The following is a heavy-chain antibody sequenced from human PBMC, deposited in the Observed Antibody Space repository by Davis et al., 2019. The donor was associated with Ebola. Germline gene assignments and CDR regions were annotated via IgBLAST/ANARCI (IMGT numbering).Heavy chain of an antibody. CDR2: ISANSDDI. D-gene: IGHD1-1*01. Sequence: PGGSLRLSCAASGFTFSSYSMNWVRRAPGKGLEWLSIISANSDDIHYADSVKGRFTISRHNSKNTLYLQMDSLRDEDTAVYYCARDLLEPLYYYYGMDVWGQGTTVTVSS. J-gene: IGHJ6*02. CDR3: ARDLLEPLYYYYGMDV. V-gene: IGHV3-23*01. CDR1: GFTFSSYS.